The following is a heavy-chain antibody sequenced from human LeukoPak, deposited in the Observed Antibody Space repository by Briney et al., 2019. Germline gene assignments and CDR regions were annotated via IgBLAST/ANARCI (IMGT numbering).Heavy chain of an antibody. D-gene: IGHD6-19*01. CDR3: AKVRGPGEVSGWYYFDS. V-gene: IGHV3-30*18. J-gene: IGHJ4*02. CDR2: ISYDGSNR. Sequence: GGSLRLSCVASGFTFSSYGMHWVRQAPGKGLEWEAFISYDGSNRYYVDSVKGRFTTSRDNSKNTLYLQMNSLRPEDTAVYYCAKVRGPGEVSGWYYFDSWGQGTLVTVSS. CDR1: GFTFSSYG.